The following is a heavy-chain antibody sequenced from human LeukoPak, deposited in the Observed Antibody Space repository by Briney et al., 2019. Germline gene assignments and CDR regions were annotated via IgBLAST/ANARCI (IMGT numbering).Heavy chain of an antibody. V-gene: IGHV4-4*07. D-gene: IGHD1-26*01. CDR3: ARVCIVGATTCFDY. CDR2: IYTSGST. Sequence: SETLSLTCTVSGGSISSYYWSWTRQPAGKGLEWIGRIYTSGSTNYNPSLKSRVTMSVDTSKNQFSLKLSSVTAADTAVYYCARVCIVGATTCFDYWGQGTLVTVSS. J-gene: IGHJ4*02. CDR1: GGSISSYY.